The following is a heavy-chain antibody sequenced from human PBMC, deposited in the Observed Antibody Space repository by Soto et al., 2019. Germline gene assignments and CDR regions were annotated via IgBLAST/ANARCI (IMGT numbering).Heavy chain of an antibody. V-gene: IGHV4-59*01. D-gene: IGHD5-18*01. Sequence: QVHLQESGPGLVKPSETLSLTCTVSGGSISSDYWTWIRQPPGERLEWIGYIYYNGNTNYNSSLKSRVTISIDTSKNQFSLKLNSVTAADTAVYFWARLAYSSGFTFDYWGRGTLVTVSS. CDR3: ARLAYSSGFTFDY. CDR2: IYYNGNT. J-gene: IGHJ4*02. CDR1: GGSISSDY.